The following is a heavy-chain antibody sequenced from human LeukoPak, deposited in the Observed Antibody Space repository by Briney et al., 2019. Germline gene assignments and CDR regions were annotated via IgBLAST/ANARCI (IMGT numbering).Heavy chain of an antibody. CDR1: GGSISSYN. CDR3: ARDKGSYSSSSAVWFDP. V-gene: IGHV4-59*01. J-gene: IGHJ5*02. Sequence: SETLSLTCTVSGGSISSYNWSWIRQPPGKGLEWIGYIYYSGSTNYNPSLKSRVTISVDTSKNQFSLKLSSVTAADTAVYYCARDKGSYSSSSAVWFDPWGQGTLVTVSS. CDR2: IYYSGST. D-gene: IGHD6-6*01.